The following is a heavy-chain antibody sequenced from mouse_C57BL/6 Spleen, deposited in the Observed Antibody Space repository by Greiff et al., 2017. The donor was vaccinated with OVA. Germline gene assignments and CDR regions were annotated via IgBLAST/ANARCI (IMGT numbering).Heavy chain of an antibody. CDR2: IHPNSGST. V-gene: IGHV1-64*01. D-gene: IGHD2-4*01. CDR3: ASGIDYDYEGFDY. CDR1: GYTFTSYW. Sequence: QVQLQQPGAELVKPGASVKLSCKASGYTFTSYWMHWVKQRPGQGLEWIGMIHPNSGSTNYNEKFKSKATLTEDKSSSTAYMQLSSLTSEDSAVYYGASGIDYDYEGFDYWGQGTTLTVSS. J-gene: IGHJ2*01.